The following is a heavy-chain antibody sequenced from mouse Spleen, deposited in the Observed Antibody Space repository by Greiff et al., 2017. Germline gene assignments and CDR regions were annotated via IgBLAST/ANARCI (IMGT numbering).Heavy chain of an antibody. CDR1: GYTFTSYW. CDR3: ARPRRDYAMDY. V-gene: IGHV1S41*01. Sequence: DLVKPGASVKLSCKASGYTFTSYWINWIKQRPGQGLEWIGRIAPGSGSTYYNEMFKGKATLTVDTSSSTAYIQLSSLSSEDSAVYFCARPRRDYAMDYWGQGTSVTVSS. J-gene: IGHJ4*01. CDR2: IAPGSGST.